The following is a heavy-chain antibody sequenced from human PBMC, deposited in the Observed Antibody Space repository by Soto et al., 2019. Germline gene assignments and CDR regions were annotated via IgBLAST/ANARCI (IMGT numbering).Heavy chain of an antibody. Sequence: EVQLLESGGGLVQPGGSLRLSCAASGFTFSSYAMSWVRQAPGKGLEWVSAISGSGGSTYYADSVKGRFTISRDNTKNTVYLQMTSLRAEDTAVYCCAKVNQWQVVYWGQGTLVTVSS. V-gene: IGHV3-23*01. CDR3: AKVNQWQVVY. CDR1: GFTFSSYA. D-gene: IGHD6-19*01. J-gene: IGHJ4*02. CDR2: ISGSGGST.